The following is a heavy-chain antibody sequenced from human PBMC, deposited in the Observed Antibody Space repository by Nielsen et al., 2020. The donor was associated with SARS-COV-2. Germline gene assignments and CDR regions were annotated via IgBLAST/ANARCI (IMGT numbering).Heavy chain of an antibody. CDR3: ARDSSGWYALTTHYYYGMDV. D-gene: IGHD6-19*01. CDR1: GFTFSSYS. V-gene: IGHV3-48*01. CDR2: ISSSSSTI. Sequence: GGSLRLSCAASGFTFSSYSMNWVRQAPGKGLEWVSYISSSSSTIYYADSVKGRFTISRDNAKNSLYLQMNSLRAEDTAVYYCARDSSGWYALTTHYYYGMDVWGQGTTVTVSS. J-gene: IGHJ6*02.